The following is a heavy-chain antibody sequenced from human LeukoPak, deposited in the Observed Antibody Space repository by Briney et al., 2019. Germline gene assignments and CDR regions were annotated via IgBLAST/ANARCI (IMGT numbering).Heavy chain of an antibody. CDR1: GFTFSNFG. CDR2: IYSGGST. Sequence: PGEPLRLSCAASGFTFSNFGMHWVRQAPGKGLEWVSVIYSGGSTYYADSVKGRFTISRDNSKNTLYLQMNSLRAEDTAVYYCARPQYSHGSAGMDVWGQGTTVTVSS. CDR3: ARPQYSHGSAGMDV. V-gene: IGHV3-NL1*01. D-gene: IGHD5-18*01. J-gene: IGHJ6*02.